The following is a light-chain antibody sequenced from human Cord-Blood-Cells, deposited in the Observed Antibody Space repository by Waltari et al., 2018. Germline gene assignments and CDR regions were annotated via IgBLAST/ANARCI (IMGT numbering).Light chain of an antibody. CDR1: SATIAAGYD. J-gene: IGLJ2*01. CDR2: GNS. V-gene: IGLV1-40*01. Sequence: QSVLTQPPSVSGAPGQRVTISCTGSSATIAAGYDVHWYQQLPGTAPKLLIYGNSNRSSGVPDRFSGSKSGTSASLAITGLQAEDEADYYCQSYDSSLSGSVVFGGGTKLTVL. CDR3: QSYDSSLSGSVV.